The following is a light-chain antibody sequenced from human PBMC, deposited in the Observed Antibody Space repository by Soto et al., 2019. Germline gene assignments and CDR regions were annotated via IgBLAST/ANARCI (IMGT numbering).Light chain of an antibody. Sequence: QSVLTQPASVSGSPGQSITISCTGTSSDVGGYNYVSWYQQHPGKAPKLMIYEVSNRPSGVSNRFSGSKPGNTASLTISGLQAEDEADYYCSSYTSSSRGYVFGTGTKLTVL. CDR1: SSDVGGYNY. J-gene: IGLJ1*01. V-gene: IGLV2-14*01. CDR3: SSYTSSSRGYV. CDR2: EVS.